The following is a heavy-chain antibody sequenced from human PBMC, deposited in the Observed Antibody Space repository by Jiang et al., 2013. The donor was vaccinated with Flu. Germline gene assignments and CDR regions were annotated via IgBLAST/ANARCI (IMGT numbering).Heavy chain of an antibody. Sequence: SGAEVKKPGASVKVSCKASGYTFTGYYMHWVRQAPGQGLEWMGWINPNSGGTQYTQKFQGRVTMTRDTSISTVYMELSRLTSDDTAVYYCARDLGQSSGNNDYWGQGTLVTVSS. CDR2: INPNSGGT. V-gene: IGHV1-2*02. CDR3: ARDLGQSSGNNDY. J-gene: IGHJ4*02. D-gene: IGHD3-10*01. CDR1: GYTFTGYY.